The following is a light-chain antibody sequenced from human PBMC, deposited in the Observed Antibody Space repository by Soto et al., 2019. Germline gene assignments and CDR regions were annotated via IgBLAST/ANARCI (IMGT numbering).Light chain of an antibody. CDR1: SSDVGSYNL. V-gene: IGLV2-23*02. CDR3: CSYAGIYTWV. CDR2: EVS. J-gene: IGLJ3*02. Sequence: QSALAQPTSVSGSLGQSITISCTGTSSDVGSYNLVSWYQQHPGKAPKVMIYEVSKRPSGVSSRFSGSKSGNTASLTISGLQAEDEADYYCCSYAGIYTWVFGGGTKVTVL.